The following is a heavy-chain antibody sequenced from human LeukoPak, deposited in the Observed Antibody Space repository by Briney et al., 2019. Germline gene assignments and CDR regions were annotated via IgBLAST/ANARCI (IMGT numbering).Heavy chain of an antibody. CDR1: GYSFTSYW. D-gene: IGHD3-10*01. V-gene: IGHV5-51*01. Sequence: GESLKISCKGSGYSFTSYWIGWVRQMPGKGLEWMGIIYPGDSDTRYSPSFQGQVTISADKSISTAYLQWSSLKASDTAMYYCAINYYGSDPPPSAPFDPWGQGTLVTVSS. CDR3: AINYYGSDPPPSAPFDP. CDR2: IYPGDSDT. J-gene: IGHJ5*02.